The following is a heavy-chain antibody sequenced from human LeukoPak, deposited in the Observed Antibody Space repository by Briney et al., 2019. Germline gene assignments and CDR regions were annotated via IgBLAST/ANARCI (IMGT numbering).Heavy chain of an antibody. J-gene: IGHJ4*02. CDR2: INSDGSST. CDR3: AREGGYSHAFDY. V-gene: IGHV3-74*01. CDR1: GFTFSSYW. Sequence: PGGSLRLSCAASGFTFSSYWMYWVRQAPGKGLVWVSRINSDGSSTSHADSVKGRFTISRDNAKNTLYLQMNSLRAEDTAVYYCAREGGYSHAFDYWGQGNLVTVSS. D-gene: IGHD3-22*01.